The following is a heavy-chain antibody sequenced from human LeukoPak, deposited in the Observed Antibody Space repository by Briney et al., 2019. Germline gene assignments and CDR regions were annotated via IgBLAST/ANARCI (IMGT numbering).Heavy chain of an antibody. V-gene: IGHV1-2*02. J-gene: IGHJ4*02. CDR1: GYTFTDHY. CDR3: ASIGGTSLEY. Sequence: ASVKVSCKASGYTFTDHYMHWVRQAPGQGLEWVGWINPNSGGTNYAQKFQGRVTMTRDTSINTAYMEVSRLRSDHTAVNYSASIGGTSLEYWGQGTLVTVSS. D-gene: IGHD4-23*01. CDR2: INPNSGGT.